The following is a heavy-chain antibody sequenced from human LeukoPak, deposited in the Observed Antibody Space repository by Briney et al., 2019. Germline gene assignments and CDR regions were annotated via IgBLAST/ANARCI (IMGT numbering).Heavy chain of an antibody. CDR1: GGSISSYY. V-gene: IGHV4-59*08. D-gene: IGHD3-9*01. CDR3: ARHVSPYYDILTGYYEPDAFDI. J-gene: IGHJ3*02. Sequence: PSETLSLTCTVSGGSISSYYWSWIRQPPGKRLEWIGCIYYSGSTNYNPSLKSRVTISVDTSKNQFSLKLSSVTAADTAVYYCARHVSPYYDILTGYYEPDAFDIWGQGTMVTVSS. CDR2: IYYSGST.